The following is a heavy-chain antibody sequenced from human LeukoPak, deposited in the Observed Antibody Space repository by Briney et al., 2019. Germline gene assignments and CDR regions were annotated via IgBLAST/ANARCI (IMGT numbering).Heavy chain of an antibody. D-gene: IGHD2/OR15-2a*01. CDR3: ARDSGVSTPLDH. CDR2: ITHGGDSA. CDR1: GFTFSDYW. J-gene: IGHJ4*02. Sequence: PGGSLRLSCQASGFTFSDYWIHWVRQAPGKGLVWVSRITHGGDSAEYAGSVEGRFTTSRDDAKNTVYLQLNSLRAEDTAVYCCARDSGVSTPLDHWGQGALVTVSS. V-gene: IGHV3-74*03.